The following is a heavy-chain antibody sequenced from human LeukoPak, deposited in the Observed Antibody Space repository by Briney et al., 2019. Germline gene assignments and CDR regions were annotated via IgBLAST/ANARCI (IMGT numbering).Heavy chain of an antibody. CDR1: GGSISSYY. Sequence: SETLSLTCTVSGGSISSYYWSWIRQPPGKGLEWIGYIYYSGSTNYNPSLKSRVTISVDTSKNQFSLKLSSVTAADTAVYYCARHYSSAYDFWSGYYGYYFDYWGQGTLVTVSS. D-gene: IGHD3-3*01. J-gene: IGHJ4*02. CDR3: ARHYSSAYDFWSGYYGYYFDY. CDR2: IYYSGST. V-gene: IGHV4-59*08.